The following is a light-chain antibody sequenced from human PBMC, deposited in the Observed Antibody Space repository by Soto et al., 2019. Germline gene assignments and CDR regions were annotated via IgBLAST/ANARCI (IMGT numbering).Light chain of an antibody. Sequence: DIQLTQSPSFLSPSLGESVTITCRASQVISTSLAWYQVKPGQAPKLLIYAASTLESGVPSRFSATVSGTEFSLTITSLQPEDFATYYCQQLFDSPITFGQGTRLEIK. CDR3: QQLFDSPIT. CDR2: AAS. J-gene: IGKJ5*01. V-gene: IGKV1-9*01. CDR1: QVISTS.